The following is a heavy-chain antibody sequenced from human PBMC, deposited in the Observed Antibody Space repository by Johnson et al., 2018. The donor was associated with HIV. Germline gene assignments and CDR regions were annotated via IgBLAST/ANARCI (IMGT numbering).Heavy chain of an antibody. CDR1: GFTFSGYA. V-gene: IGHV3-9*01. Sequence: ELQLVESGGGVVQPGRSLRLSCAASGFTFSGYAMHWVRQAPGKGLEWVSGISWNSGSIGYADSVRGRFTISSDNAKNSLFLQMNSLRAEDAAVYYCARDLRLGAIDAFDIWGQGTMVSVSS. J-gene: IGHJ3*02. CDR3: ARDLRLGAIDAFDI. D-gene: IGHD1-26*01. CDR2: ISWNSGSI.